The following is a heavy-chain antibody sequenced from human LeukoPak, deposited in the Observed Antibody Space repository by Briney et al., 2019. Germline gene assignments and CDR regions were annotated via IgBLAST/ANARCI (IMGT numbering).Heavy chain of an antibody. CDR1: GGSITSSNYQ. V-gene: IGHV4-39*07. Sequence: SETLSLTCTVSGGSITSSNYQWGWIRQPPGKGLEWIGSIYYSGSTYYNPSLKSRVTISVDTSKNQFSLKLSSVTAADTAVYYCARVGYYYYYMDVWGKGTTVTVSS. J-gene: IGHJ6*03. CDR3: ARVGYYYYYMDV. CDR2: IYYSGST.